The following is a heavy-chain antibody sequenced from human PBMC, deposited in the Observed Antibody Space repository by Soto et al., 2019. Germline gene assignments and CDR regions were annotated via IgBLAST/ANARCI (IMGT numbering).Heavy chain of an antibody. CDR2: IYYNEYT. J-gene: IGHJ4*02. Sequence: QVQLQESGPGLVKPSETLFLTCTVSGASINSYYWSWIRQSPGKGLEWIASIYYNEYTNYSPSLKSRATISVDTSKNQFSLRLTSVTAADTAVYYCARDKSPVRGDPYFFDFWGQGTLVTVSS. CDR1: GASINSYY. D-gene: IGHD2-21*02. V-gene: IGHV4-59*01. CDR3: ARDKSPVRGDPYFFDF.